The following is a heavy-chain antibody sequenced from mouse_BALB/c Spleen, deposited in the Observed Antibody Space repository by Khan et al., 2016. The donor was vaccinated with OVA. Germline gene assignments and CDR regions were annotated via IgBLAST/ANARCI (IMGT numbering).Heavy chain of an antibody. CDR1: GFNIKDTY. Sequence: VQLKQSGAELVKPGASVKLSCSASGFNIKDTYIHWMKQRPEQGLEWIGRIDPPNDDSKYGPQFQGMATLTADTSSNTAYLQLSSLTSEYTAVYYCATPYGNPFAFWGQGTLVSVSA. CDR2: IDPPNDDS. J-gene: IGHJ3*01. D-gene: IGHD2-1*01. V-gene: IGHV14-3*02. CDR3: ATPYGNPFAF.